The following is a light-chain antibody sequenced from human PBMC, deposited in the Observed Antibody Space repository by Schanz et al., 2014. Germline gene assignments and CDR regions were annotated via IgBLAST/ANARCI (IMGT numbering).Light chain of an antibody. Sequence: QSALTQPASVSGSPGQSITISCTGTSSDIGGRAYVSWYQQRPGKAPQLILYDVNSRPSGVSNRFSGSKSGNTASLTISGLQAEDDADYYCSSFSSITPVVFGGGTKVTVL. CDR1: SSDIGGRAY. J-gene: IGLJ3*02. V-gene: IGLV2-14*01. CDR2: DVN. CDR3: SSFSSITPVV.